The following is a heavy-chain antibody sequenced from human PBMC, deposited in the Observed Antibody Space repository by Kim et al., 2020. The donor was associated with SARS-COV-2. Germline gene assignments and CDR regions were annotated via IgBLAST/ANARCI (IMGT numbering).Heavy chain of an antibody. CDR2: TFYTSRWYS. D-gene: IGHD5-12*01. V-gene: IGHV6-1*01. Sequence: SQTLSLPCAISGDSVSINSAAWHWIRQSPSRGLEWLGRTFYTSRWYSDYAVSVKSRITINPDTSKNQFSLQLNSVTPEDTAVYYCARGWLRSGFNYWGQGTLVTVSS. CDR3: ARGWLRSGFNY. CDR1: GDSVSINSAA. J-gene: IGHJ4*02.